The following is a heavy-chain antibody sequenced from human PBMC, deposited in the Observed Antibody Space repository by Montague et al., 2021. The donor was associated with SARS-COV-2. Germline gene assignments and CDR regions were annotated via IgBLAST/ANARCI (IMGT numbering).Heavy chain of an antibody. V-gene: IGHV4-61*10. D-gene: IGHD3-10*01. CDR3: ARHTSERITMVQAFDI. Sequence: SETLSLTCTVSGDSMTSGYHFWTWIRQPAGKGLEWIGYIHHCGSTNYTSSLKSRVTISVDTSKNQFSLKLCSVTAADTAVYYCARHTSERITMVQAFDIWGQGTMVTVSS. CDR2: IHHCGST. CDR1: GDSMTSGYHF. J-gene: IGHJ3*02.